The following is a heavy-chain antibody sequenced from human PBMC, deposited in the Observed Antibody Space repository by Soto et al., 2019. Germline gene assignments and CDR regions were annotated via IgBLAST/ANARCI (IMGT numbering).Heavy chain of an antibody. J-gene: IGHJ5*02. V-gene: IGHV3-74*01. CDR2: INNDGSDT. CDR3: VRDKPHNWFDP. Sequence: GGSLRLSCAASGFTFSSYCMHWVRQAPGKGLVWVSRINNDGSDTTYADSVKGRFTISRDNTKNKVYLQMNSLRAEDTAVYYCVRDKPHNWFDPWGQGTPVTVSS. CDR1: GFTFSSYC.